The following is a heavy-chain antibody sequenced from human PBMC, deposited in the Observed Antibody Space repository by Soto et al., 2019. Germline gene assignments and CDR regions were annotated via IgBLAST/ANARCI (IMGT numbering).Heavy chain of an antibody. J-gene: IGHJ5*02. CDR1: CGSFSGYY. Sequence: SETLSLTCAVYCGSFSGYYWSCIRQPPWKGLEWIVEINHSGSTNYNPSLKSRVTISVDTSKNQFSLKLSSVTAADTAVYYCARLRPSITMVRGVITKPNWFEPWGQGTMVTVSS. V-gene: IGHV4-34*01. CDR2: INHSGST. CDR3: ARLRPSITMVRGVITKPNWFEP. D-gene: IGHD3-10*01.